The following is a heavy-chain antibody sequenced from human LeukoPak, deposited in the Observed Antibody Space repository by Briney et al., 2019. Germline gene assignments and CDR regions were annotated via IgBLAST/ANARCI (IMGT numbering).Heavy chain of an antibody. J-gene: IGHJ4*02. D-gene: IGHD3-9*01. CDR2: IKQDGSEK. V-gene: IGHV3-7*01. Sequence: GGSLRLSCAASGFTFSSYWMSWVRQAPGKGLEWVANIKQDGSEKYYVDSVKGRFTISRDNAKNSLYLQMNSLRAEDTAVYYCARALPTGYYSFDYWGQGTLVTVSP. CDR1: GFTFSSYW. CDR3: ARALPTGYYSFDY.